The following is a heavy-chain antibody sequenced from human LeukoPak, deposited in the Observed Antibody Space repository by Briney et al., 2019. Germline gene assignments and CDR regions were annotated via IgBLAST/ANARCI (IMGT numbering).Heavy chain of an antibody. CDR2: ISGSGGST. D-gene: IGHD2-2*01. J-gene: IGHJ4*02. CDR1: GFTFSSYA. V-gene: IGHV3-23*01. Sequence: GGSLRLSCAASGFTFSSYAMSWVRQAPGKGLEWVSDISGSGGSTYYADSVKGRFTISRDNSMSTLYLQMNSLRAEDTAVYYCAKDDRYIVVALNQIDYWGQGTLVTVSS. CDR3: AKDDRYIVVALNQIDY.